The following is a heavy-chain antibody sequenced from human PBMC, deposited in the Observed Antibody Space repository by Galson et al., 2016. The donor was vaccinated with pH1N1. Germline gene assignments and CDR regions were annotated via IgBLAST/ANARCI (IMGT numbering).Heavy chain of an antibody. CDR3: ARPYYYGSGSYPPGHYFDY. J-gene: IGHJ4*02. Sequence: SVKVSCKASRGSFGSFAISWVRQAPGQGLEWMGGIIPLFGTANYAQKFQGRVTITTDESTSTGYMELSSLRSEDTAVYYCARPYYYGSGSYPPGHYFDYWGQGILVTVSS. V-gene: IGHV1-69*05. CDR2: IIPLFGTA. D-gene: IGHD3-10*01. CDR1: RGSFGSFA.